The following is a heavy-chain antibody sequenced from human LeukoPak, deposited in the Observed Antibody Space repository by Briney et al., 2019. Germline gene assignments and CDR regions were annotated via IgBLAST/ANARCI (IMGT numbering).Heavy chain of an antibody. CDR2: INPNSGGT. CDR3: ARVSRYFDWFSAFDI. V-gene: IGHV1-2*02. J-gene: IGHJ3*02. CDR1: GYTFTGYY. Sequence: GASVKVSCKASGYTFTGYYMHWVRQAPGQGLEWMGWINPNSGGTNYAQKFQSRVTMTRDTSISTAYMELSRLRSDDTAVYYCARVSRYFDWFSAFDIWGQGTMVTVSS. D-gene: IGHD3-9*01.